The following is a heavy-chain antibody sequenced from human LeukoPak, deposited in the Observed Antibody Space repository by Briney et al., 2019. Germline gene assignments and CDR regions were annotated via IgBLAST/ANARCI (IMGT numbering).Heavy chain of an antibody. Sequence: ASVKVSCKVSGYTLTELSMHWVRQAPGKGLEWKGGFDPEDGETIYAQKFQGRVTMTEDTSTDTAYMELSSLRSEDTAVYYCATVAATLAGYYFDYWGQGTLVTVSS. D-gene: IGHD2-15*01. V-gene: IGHV1-24*01. CDR1: GYTLTELS. CDR2: FDPEDGET. CDR3: ATVAATLAGYYFDY. J-gene: IGHJ4*02.